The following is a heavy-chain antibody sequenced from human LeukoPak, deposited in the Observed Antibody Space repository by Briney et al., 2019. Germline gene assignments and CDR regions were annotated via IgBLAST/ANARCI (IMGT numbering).Heavy chain of an antibody. V-gene: IGHV4-59*01. J-gene: IGHJ4*02. CDR1: GGSISGYY. D-gene: IGHD5-24*01. CDR3: ARFDGDGYSLDY. CDR2: IHYSGST. Sequence: SETLSLPCTVSGGSISGYYWSWIRQPPGKGLEWIGFIHYSGSTNYNPSLKSRVTILVDTSKNQFSLGLSSVTAADTAVYFCARFDGDGYSLDYWGQGTVVSVSS.